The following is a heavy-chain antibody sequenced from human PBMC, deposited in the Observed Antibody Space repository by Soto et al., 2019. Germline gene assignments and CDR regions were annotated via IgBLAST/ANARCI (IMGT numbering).Heavy chain of an antibody. D-gene: IGHD3-10*01. Sequence: SETLSLTCTVSGGSISSYYWTWIRQPPGKGLERNGYIYYRENTNYNPPLNNRVNISVDTSKNQLSLKLTSVTAADAAVYYCASGVNRFDPWGQGTLVTVSS. CDR3: ASGVNRFDP. J-gene: IGHJ5*02. CDR1: GGSISSYY. V-gene: IGHV4-59*01. CDR2: IYYRENT.